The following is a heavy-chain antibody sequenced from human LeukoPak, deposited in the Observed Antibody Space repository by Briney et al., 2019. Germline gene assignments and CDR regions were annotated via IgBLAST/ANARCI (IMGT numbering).Heavy chain of an antibody. J-gene: IGHJ4*02. CDR2: ISSSDSTI. CDR3: ARDYGGSSPFDY. CDR1: GFTFSSCE. V-gene: IGHV3-48*03. D-gene: IGHD4-23*01. Sequence: GGSLRLSCAASGFTFSSCEMLWVRQAPGKGLEWVSYISSSDSTIYYADSVKGRFTISRDNAKNSLYLQMNSLRAEDTAVYYCARDYGGSSPFDYWGQGTLVTVSS.